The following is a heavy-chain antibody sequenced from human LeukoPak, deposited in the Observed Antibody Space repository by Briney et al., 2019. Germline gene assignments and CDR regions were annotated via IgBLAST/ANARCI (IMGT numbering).Heavy chain of an antibody. CDR3: ARVSGSSWYYYYYYMDV. J-gene: IGHJ6*03. V-gene: IGHV1-8*01. CDR2: MNPNSGNT. D-gene: IGHD6-13*01. CDR1: GYTFTSYD. Sequence: ASVKVSCTASGYTFTSYDINWVRQATGQGLEWMGWMNPNSGNTGYAQKFQGRVTMTRNTSISTAYMELSSLRSEDTAVYYCARVSGSSWYYYYYYMDVWGKGTTVTVSS.